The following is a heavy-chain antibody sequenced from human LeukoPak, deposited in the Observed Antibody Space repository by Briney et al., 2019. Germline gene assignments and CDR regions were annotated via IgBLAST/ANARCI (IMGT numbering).Heavy chain of an antibody. Sequence: GASVNVSCKASGGTFSIYAISWVRQAPGQGLEWMVRIIPILGIANYAQKFQGRGTITADKSTSTAYMELSSLRSEDTAVYYCARDSSRLYGFKWGQGTLVSVSS. CDR2: IIPILGIA. D-gene: IGHD6-13*01. CDR3: ARDSSRLYGFK. CDR1: GGTFSIYA. V-gene: IGHV1-69*04. J-gene: IGHJ4*02.